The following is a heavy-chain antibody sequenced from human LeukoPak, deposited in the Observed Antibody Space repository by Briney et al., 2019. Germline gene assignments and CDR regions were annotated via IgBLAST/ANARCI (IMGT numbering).Heavy chain of an antibody. Sequence: GGSLRLSCAASGFTFSSYSMNWVRQAPGKGLEWVSSISSSSSYIYYADSVKGRFTISRDNAKNSLYLQMNSLRAEDTAVYYCAGGGGGSPYFDYWGQGTLVTVSS. D-gene: IGHD3-16*01. J-gene: IGHJ4*02. V-gene: IGHV3-21*01. CDR3: AGGGGGSPYFDY. CDR1: GFTFSSYS. CDR2: ISSSSSYI.